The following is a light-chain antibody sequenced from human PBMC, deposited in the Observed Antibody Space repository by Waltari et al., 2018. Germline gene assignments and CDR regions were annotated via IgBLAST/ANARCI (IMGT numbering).Light chain of an antibody. J-gene: IGLJ3*02. V-gene: IGLV2-23*01. CDR3: CSYGGSYTWV. Sequence: QSALTQPAYVSGSPGQAINISCTGTNSDVGAYNLVSWYQQYPGRAPRLMIYEARNRPSGVSNRFSASKSGNTASLTISGLQADDEADYYCCSYGGSYTWVFGGGTKVTVL. CDR2: EAR. CDR1: NSDVGAYNL.